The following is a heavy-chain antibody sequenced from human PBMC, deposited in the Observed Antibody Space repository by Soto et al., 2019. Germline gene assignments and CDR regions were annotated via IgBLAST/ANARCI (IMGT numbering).Heavy chain of an antibody. CDR3: ARSGYFDWLSSYYFDY. CDR2: ISSSSSTI. V-gene: IGHV3-48*02. CDR1: GFTFSSYS. J-gene: IGHJ4*02. D-gene: IGHD3-9*01. Sequence: GGSLRLSCAASGFTFSSYSMNWVRQAPGKGLEWVSYISSSSSTIYYADSVKGRFTISRDNAKNSLYLQMNSLRDEDTAVYYCARSGYFDWLSSYYFDYWGQGTLVTVSS.